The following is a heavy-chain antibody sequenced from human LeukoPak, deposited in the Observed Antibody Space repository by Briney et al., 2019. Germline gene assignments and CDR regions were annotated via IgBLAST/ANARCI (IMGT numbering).Heavy chain of an antibody. CDR3: ASMMVRGPLDP. Sequence: SETLSLTCTVSGGSISSGSYYWSWIRQPAGKGLEWIGRIYTSGSTNYNPSLKSRVTISVDTSENQFSLKLSSVTAADTAVYYCASMMVRGPLDPWGQGTLVTVSS. CDR2: IYTSGST. D-gene: IGHD3-10*01. CDR1: GGSISSGSYY. J-gene: IGHJ5*02. V-gene: IGHV4-61*02.